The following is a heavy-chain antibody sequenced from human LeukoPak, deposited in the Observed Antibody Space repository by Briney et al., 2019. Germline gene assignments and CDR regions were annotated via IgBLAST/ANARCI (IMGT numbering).Heavy chain of an antibody. CDR3: AREGYDFWSGYSFYFDY. J-gene: IGHJ4*02. Sequence: GGSLTLSCAASGFTFSTYLMSWVRQAPGKGLEGVANIKQDGSEKYYVDSVKGRFTISRDNAKNSLYLQMNSLRAEDTAVYYCAREGYDFWSGYSFYFDYWGQGTLVTVSS. V-gene: IGHV3-7*01. CDR1: GFTFSTYL. D-gene: IGHD3-3*01. CDR2: IKQDGSEK.